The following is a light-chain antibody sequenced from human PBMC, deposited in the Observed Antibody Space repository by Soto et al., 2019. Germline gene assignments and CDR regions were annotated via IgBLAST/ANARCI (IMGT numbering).Light chain of an antibody. V-gene: IGLV2-14*01. CDR3: SSYTNSSTPLYV. J-gene: IGLJ1*01. CDR2: DVS. Sequence: QSALTQPASVSGSPGQSITISCTGTSSDVGGYNYVSWYQQHPGKAPKLMIYDVSNRPSGVSNRFSGSKSGNTASLTISGLRPEAEADYYCSSYTNSSTPLYVFGTGTKLTVL. CDR1: SSDVGGYNY.